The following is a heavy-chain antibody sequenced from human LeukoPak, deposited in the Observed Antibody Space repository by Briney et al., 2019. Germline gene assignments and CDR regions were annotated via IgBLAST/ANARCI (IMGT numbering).Heavy chain of an antibody. CDR2: ISSSSSSTI. CDR3: ASGVHHDAFDI. CDR1: GFTFSSYS. V-gene: IGHV3-48*01. Sequence: HPGGSLRLSCAASGFTFSSYSMNWVRQAPGKGLEWVSYISSSSSSTIYYADSVKGRFTISRDNAKNSLYLQMNSLRAEDTAVYYCASGVHHDAFDIWGQGTMVTVSS. J-gene: IGHJ3*02. D-gene: IGHD2-8*01.